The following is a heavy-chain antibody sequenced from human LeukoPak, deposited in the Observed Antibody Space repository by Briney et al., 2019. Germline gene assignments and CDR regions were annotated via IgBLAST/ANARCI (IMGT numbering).Heavy chain of an antibody. J-gene: IGHJ4*02. CDR1: GGSISSSSYY. Sequence: SETLSLTCTVSGGSISSSSYYWGWVRQPPGKGLEWIGSIYYSRSTYYNPSLTSRVTISVDTSKNQFSLKLSSVTAADTAVYYCARRTSLYSSSYRYDYWGQGTLVTVSS. CDR3: ARRTSLYSSSYRYDY. D-gene: IGHD6-6*01. V-gene: IGHV4-39*01. CDR2: IYYSRST.